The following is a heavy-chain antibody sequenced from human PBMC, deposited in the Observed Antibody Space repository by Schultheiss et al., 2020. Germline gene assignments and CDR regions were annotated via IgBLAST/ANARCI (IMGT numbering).Heavy chain of an antibody. CDR1: GGSVSSGSYY. Sequence: SETLSLTCTVSGGSVSSGSYYWGWVRQPPGKGLEWIGSIYYSGSTYYNPSLKSRVTISVDTSKNQFSLKLSSVTAADTAVYYCARLYGDYLPPSYMDVWGKGTTVTVSS. J-gene: IGHJ6*03. CDR2: IYYSGST. D-gene: IGHD4-17*01. V-gene: IGHV4-39*07. CDR3: ARLYGDYLPPSYMDV.